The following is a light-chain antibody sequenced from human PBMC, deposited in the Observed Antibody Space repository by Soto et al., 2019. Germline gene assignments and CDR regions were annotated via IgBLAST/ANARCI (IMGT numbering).Light chain of an antibody. J-gene: IGKJ4*01. V-gene: IGKV3-15*01. CDR3: QQYNNWPLT. Sequence: EVVMTQSPATLSVSPGERATLSCRASQSVSSLLAWYQQKPGQAPRILIYGASTRATGIPDRFSASGSGTEFALTISSLQSGDFAVYYCQQYNNWPLTFGGGTKVEIK. CDR1: QSVSSL. CDR2: GAS.